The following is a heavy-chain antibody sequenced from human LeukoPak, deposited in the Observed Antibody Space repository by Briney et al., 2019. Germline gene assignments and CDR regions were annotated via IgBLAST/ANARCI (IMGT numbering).Heavy chain of an antibody. Sequence: VGSLRLSCAASGFTFSNYWMHWVRQAPGKGLVWVSRINSDGINTSYADSVKGRFTISRDNAKNTLNLQMNSLRAEDTAVYYCARDLGQYYDTSDNWFDPWGQGTLVTVSS. CDR3: ARDLGQYYDTSDNWFDP. D-gene: IGHD3-22*01. J-gene: IGHJ5*02. CDR1: GFTFSNYW. V-gene: IGHV3-74*01. CDR2: INSDGINT.